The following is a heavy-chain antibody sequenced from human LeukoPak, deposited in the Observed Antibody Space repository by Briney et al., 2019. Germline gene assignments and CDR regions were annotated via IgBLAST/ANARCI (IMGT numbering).Heavy chain of an antibody. J-gene: IGHJ4*02. CDR2: IRFDGSNT. V-gene: IGHV3-30*02. CDR1: GFTFSSYA. D-gene: IGHD2-21*02. CDR3: AKVKTDILIPDS. Sequence: GGSLRLSCAASGFTFSSYAMSWVRQAPGKGLEWVSFIRFDGSNTYHADSVKGRFTISRDNSKNTLYLQMNSLTSEDTAVYYCAKVKTDILIPDSWGQGTLVTVSS.